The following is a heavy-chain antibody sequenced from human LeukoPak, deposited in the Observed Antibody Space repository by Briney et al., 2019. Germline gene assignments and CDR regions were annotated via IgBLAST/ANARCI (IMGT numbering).Heavy chain of an antibody. D-gene: IGHD2-2*01. J-gene: IGHJ6*03. CDR1: GYTFTSYG. Sequence: ASVKVSCKASGYTFTSYGISWVRQAPGQGLEWMGWISAYNGNTNYAQKLQGRVTMTTDTSTSTAYMELRSLRSDDTAVYYCARGIGYCSSTSCAGGSYYYYMDVWGKGTTVTVSS. CDR2: ISAYNGNT. CDR3: ARGIGYCSSTSCAGGSYYYYMDV. V-gene: IGHV1-18*01.